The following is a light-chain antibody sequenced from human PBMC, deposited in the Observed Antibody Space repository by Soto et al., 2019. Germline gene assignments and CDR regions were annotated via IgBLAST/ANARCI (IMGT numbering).Light chain of an antibody. CDR3: SSFSSITREV. CDR1: NSDVGSYNF. CDR2: EVS. Sequence: QSALTQPAFVSGSLGQSTTISCTGTNSDVGSYNFVSWYQQHPGKAPKLMIYEVSNRPSGVSHRFSGSKSGNTASLTISGLQTEDEADYYCSSFSSITREVFGGGTKLTVL. V-gene: IGLV2-14*01. J-gene: IGLJ2*01.